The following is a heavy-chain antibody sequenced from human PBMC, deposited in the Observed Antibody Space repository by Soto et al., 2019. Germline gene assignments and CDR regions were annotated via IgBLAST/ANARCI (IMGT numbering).Heavy chain of an antibody. V-gene: IGHV3-33*01. CDR1: GFTFSSYG. CDR2: IWYDGSNK. CDR3: ARDLGRNFDY. Sequence: HVQLVESGGGVVQPGRSLRLSCAASGFTFSSYGMHWVRQAPGKGLEWVAVIWYDGSNKYYADSVKGRFTISRDNSKNTLYLQMNSLRAEDTAVYYCARDLGRNFDYWGQGTLVAVSS. J-gene: IGHJ4*02.